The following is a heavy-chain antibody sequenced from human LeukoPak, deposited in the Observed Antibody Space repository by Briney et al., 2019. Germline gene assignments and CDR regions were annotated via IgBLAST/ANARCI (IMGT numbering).Heavy chain of an antibody. CDR2: MYYSGRT. Sequence: SETLSLTCTVSGASISSSGYYWTWIRQQPGKGLEWIGSMYYSGRTYYSTSLRSRPSISLDTSKNQFSLNLISVTAADTAVYYCGGSGYWGQGTLVTVSS. CDR1: GASISSSGYY. D-gene: IGHD3-10*01. V-gene: IGHV4-31*03. CDR3: GGSGY. J-gene: IGHJ4*02.